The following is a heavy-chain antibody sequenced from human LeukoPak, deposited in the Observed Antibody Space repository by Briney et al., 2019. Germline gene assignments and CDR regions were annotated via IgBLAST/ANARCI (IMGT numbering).Heavy chain of an antibody. J-gene: IGHJ4*02. CDR3: ARDSHDFWSGYLYFDY. D-gene: IGHD3-3*01. Sequence: PSETLSLTCTASGGSISSGGYYWSWIRQHPGKSLEWIGYVYYSGSTYYNPSLKSRVTISVDTSKNQFSLKLSSVTAADTAVYYCARDSHDFWSGYLYFDYWGQGTLVTVSS. V-gene: IGHV4-31*03. CDR2: VYYSGST. CDR1: GGSISSGGYY.